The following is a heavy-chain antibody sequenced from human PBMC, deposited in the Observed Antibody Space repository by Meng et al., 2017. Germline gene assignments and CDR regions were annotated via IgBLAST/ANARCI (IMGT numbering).Heavy chain of an antibody. CDR2: ITKDGSRK. V-gene: IGHV3-30*16. CDR1: GFIFSNYE. CDR3: ARDFDY. J-gene: IGHJ4*02. Sequence: QVQLVESGGGVVQPGRSLRLSCAASGFIFSNYEMHWVRQAPGKGLEWVACITKDGSRKYYLGSVRGRFTISRDNSKNTLYLEMNSLRSEDTALYYCARDFDYRGQGTLVTVSS.